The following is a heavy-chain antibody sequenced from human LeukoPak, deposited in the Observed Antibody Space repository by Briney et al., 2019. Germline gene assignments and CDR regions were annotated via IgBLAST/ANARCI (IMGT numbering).Heavy chain of an antibody. Sequence: SQTLSLTCTVSGGSISSGGYYWSWIRQPPGKGLEWIGEINHSGSTNYNPSLKSRVTISVDTSKNQFSLKLSSVTAADTAVYYCARDRDSSGYLDYWGQGTLVTVSS. J-gene: IGHJ4*02. CDR3: ARDRDSSGYLDY. CDR2: INHSGST. V-gene: IGHV4-31*03. CDR1: GGSISSGGYY. D-gene: IGHD3-22*01.